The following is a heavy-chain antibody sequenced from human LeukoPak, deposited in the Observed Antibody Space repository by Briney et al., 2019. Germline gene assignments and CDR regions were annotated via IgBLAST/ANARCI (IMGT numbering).Heavy chain of an antibody. CDR2: IIPIFGTA. CDR3: ARAKSEYSSSTQLGY. D-gene: IGHD6-6*01. Sequence: SVKVSCKASGGTFSSYAISWVRQAPGQGLEWMGGIIPIFGTANYAQKFQGRVTITTDESTSTAYMELSSLRSEDTAVYYCARAKSEYSSSTQLGYWGQGTLVTVSP. CDR1: GGTFSSYA. J-gene: IGHJ4*02. V-gene: IGHV1-69*05.